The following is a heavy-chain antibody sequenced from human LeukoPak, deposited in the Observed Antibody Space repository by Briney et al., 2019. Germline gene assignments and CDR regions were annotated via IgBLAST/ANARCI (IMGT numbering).Heavy chain of an antibody. CDR2: IYYSGST. J-gene: IGHJ4*02. CDR3: ARVGGLRFLEWSRIDY. V-gene: IGHV4-61*01. Sequence: SETLSLTCTVSSGSVSSGSYYWSWIRQPPGKGLEWIGYIYYSGSTNYNPSLKSRVTISVDTSKNQFSLKLSSVTAADTAVYYCARVGGLRFLEWSRIDYWGQGTLVTVSS. CDR1: SGSVSSGSYY. D-gene: IGHD3-3*01.